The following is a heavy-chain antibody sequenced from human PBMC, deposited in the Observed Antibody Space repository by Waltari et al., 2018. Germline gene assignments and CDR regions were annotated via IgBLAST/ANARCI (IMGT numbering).Heavy chain of an antibody. CDR2: MSYDGISR. V-gene: IGHV3-30*01. CDR3: AREGGTSGYSGYFDH. J-gene: IGHJ4*02. D-gene: IGHD2-15*01. Sequence: VDSGGALVQPGRSLRRSCAAPGFTCSNWLIRCVRQAPGTGIEWVAAMSYDGISRYYADSVKGRFTIGGDDSKNTVYLQIDSLRPEDTAVYYCAREGGTSGYSGYFDHWGQGTLVTVSS. CDR1: GFTCSNWL.